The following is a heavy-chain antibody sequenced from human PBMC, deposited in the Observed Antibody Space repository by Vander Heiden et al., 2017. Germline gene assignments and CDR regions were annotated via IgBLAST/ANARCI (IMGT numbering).Heavy chain of an antibody. CDR3: TTDKSYYDFWSGSWDPGAYYYYGMDV. D-gene: IGHD3-3*01. CDR1: GFTFSNAW. Sequence: EVQLVESGGGLVKPGGSLRLSCAASGFTFSNAWMSWVRQAPGKGLEWVGRIKSKTDGGTTDYAAPVKGRFTISRDDSKNTLYLQMNSLKTEDTAVYYCTTDKSYYDFWSGSWDPGAYYYYGMDVWGQGTTVTVSS. CDR2: IKSKTDGGTT. V-gene: IGHV3-15*01. J-gene: IGHJ6*02.